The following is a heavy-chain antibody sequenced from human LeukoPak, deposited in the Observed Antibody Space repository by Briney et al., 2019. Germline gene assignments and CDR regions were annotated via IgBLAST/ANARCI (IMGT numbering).Heavy chain of an antibody. CDR1: GFTFSSYS. CDR3: ARVLTGYYTVDY. Sequence: GGSLRLSCAASGFTFSSYSMNWVRQAPGKGLEWVSSISSSSSYIYYADSVKGRFTISRDNAKNSLYLQMNSLRAEDTAVYYCARVLTGYYTVDYWGQGTLVTVSS. CDR2: ISSSSSYI. J-gene: IGHJ4*02. V-gene: IGHV3-21*01. D-gene: IGHD3/OR15-3a*01.